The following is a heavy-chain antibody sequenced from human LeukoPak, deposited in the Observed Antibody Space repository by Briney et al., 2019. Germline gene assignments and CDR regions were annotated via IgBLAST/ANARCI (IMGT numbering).Heavy chain of an antibody. CDR2: INPNSGGT. V-gene: IGHV1-2*02. D-gene: IGHD3-16*01. CDR1: GYTFTSYD. CDR3: ARGGEPERYNFDY. Sequence: ASVKVSCKASGYTFTSYDINWVRQAPGQGLEWMGWINPNSGGTNYAQKFQGRVTMTRDTSISTAYMELSRLRSDDTAVYYCARGGEPERYNFDYWGQGTLVTVSS. J-gene: IGHJ4*02.